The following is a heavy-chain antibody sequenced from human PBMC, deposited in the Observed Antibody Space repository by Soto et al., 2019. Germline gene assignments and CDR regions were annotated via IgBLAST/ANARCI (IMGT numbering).Heavy chain of an antibody. CDR2: ISYDGSNK. J-gene: IGHJ4*02. Sequence: QVQLVESGGGVVQPGMSLRLSCAASGFTFSSYAMHWVRQAPGKGLEWVAVISYDGSNKYYADSVKGRFTISRDNSKNTLYLQMNSLRAEDTAVYYCARVTMTTVSFDYWGQGTLVTVSS. CDR3: ARVTMTTVSFDY. V-gene: IGHV3-30-3*01. D-gene: IGHD4-17*01. CDR1: GFTFSSYA.